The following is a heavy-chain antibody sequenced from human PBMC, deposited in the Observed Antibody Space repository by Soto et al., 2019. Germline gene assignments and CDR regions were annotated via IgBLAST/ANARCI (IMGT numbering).Heavy chain of an antibody. V-gene: IGHV3-48*02. CDR2: ISSSSSTI. J-gene: IGHJ4*02. CDR3: ARDAYDYDDTSGYYRH. CDR1: GFTFSTYK. Sequence: GGSLRLSCAASGFTFSTYKMNWVHQAPGKGLEWVSYISSSSSTIYYADSVKGRFTISRDNAKNSLYLQMNSLRDEDTAVYYCARDAYDYDDTSGYYRHWGQGTLVTVSS. D-gene: IGHD3-22*01.